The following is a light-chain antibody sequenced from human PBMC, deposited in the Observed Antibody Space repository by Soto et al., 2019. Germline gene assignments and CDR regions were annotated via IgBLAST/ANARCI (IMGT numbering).Light chain of an antibody. J-gene: IGKJ4*01. CDR1: QSVSSSY. CDR3: QQRSNWPLT. Sequence: EIVLTQSPGTLSLSPGERATLSCRASQSVSSSYLAWYQQKPGQAPRLLIYDASNRATGIPARFSGSGSGTDFTLTISSLEPEDFAVYYCQQRSNWPLTFGGGTKVGIK. V-gene: IGKV3-11*01. CDR2: DAS.